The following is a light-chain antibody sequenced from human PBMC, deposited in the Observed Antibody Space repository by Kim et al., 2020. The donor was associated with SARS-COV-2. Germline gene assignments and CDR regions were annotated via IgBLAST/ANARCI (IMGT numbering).Light chain of an antibody. Sequence: AAVGDEVTITCRASQGISNDLAWYQQKPGKAPKLLIYATSTLQSGVPSRFRGSRSGTDFTLIITRLQPEDVATYYCQKYDSAPWTFGQGTKVDIK. CDR2: ATS. V-gene: IGKV1-27*01. J-gene: IGKJ1*01. CDR3: QKYDSAPWT. CDR1: QGISND.